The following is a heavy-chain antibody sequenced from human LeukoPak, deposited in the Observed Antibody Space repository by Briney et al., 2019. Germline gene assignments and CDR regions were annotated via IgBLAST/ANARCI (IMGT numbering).Heavy chain of an antibody. CDR2: ISWDGGST. Sequence: GGSLRLSCAASGFTFDDYAMHWVRQAPGKGLEWVSLISWDGGSTYYADSVKGRFTISRDNSKNSLYLQMNSLRAEDTALYYCAKGGDTAMVWLDYWGQGTLVTVSS. CDR1: GFTFDDYA. D-gene: IGHD5-18*01. V-gene: IGHV3-43D*03. CDR3: AKGGDTAMVWLDY. J-gene: IGHJ4*02.